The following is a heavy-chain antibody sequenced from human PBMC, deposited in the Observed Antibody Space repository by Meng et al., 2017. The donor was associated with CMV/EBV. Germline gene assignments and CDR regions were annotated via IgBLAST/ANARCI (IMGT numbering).Heavy chain of an antibody. CDR1: GFTFSSYW. CDR2: IKQDGSEK. J-gene: IGHJ5*02. D-gene: IGHD3-3*01. V-gene: IGHV3-7*01. Sequence: GESLKISCAASGFTFSSYWMSWVRQAPGKGLEWVANIKQDGSEKYYVDSVKGRFTISRDNAKNSLYLQMNSLRAEDTAVYYCASLVSETYYDFWSGFEPRSTPWGQGTLVTVSS. CDR3: ASLVSETYYDFWSGFEPRSTP.